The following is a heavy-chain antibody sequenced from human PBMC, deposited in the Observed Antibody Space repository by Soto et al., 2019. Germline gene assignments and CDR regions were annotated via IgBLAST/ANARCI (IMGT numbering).Heavy chain of an antibody. Sequence: QVQVVQSGAEVKKPGSSVKVSCKASGGTFSSYAISWVRQAPGQGLEWMGGIIPIFGTGNYAQKFQGRVTISADESTSTAYMDLSSLRFEDTAIYYCASQFRRDGYDQYYFDYWGQGTLVTVSS. CDR1: GGTFSSYA. CDR2: IIPIFGTG. D-gene: IGHD5-12*01. CDR3: ASQFRRDGYDQYYFDY. J-gene: IGHJ4*02. V-gene: IGHV1-69*01.